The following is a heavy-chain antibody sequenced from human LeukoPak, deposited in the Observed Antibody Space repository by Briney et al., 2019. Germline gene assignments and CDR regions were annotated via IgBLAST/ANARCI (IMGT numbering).Heavy chain of an antibody. Sequence: GGSLRLSCAASGFTFNSYGIHWVRQAPGQGLEWMGWINPNSGGTNYAQKFQGRVTMTRDTSISTAYMELSRLRSDDTAVYYCARATNDVDTAMVEFDYWGQGTLVTVSS. CDR3: ARATNDVDTAMVEFDY. V-gene: IGHV1-2*02. J-gene: IGHJ4*02. CDR2: INPNSGGT. CDR1: GFTFNSYG. D-gene: IGHD5-18*01.